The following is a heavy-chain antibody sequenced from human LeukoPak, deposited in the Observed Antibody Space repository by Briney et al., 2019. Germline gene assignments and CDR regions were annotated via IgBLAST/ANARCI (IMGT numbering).Heavy chain of an antibody. V-gene: IGHV1-69*13. CDR3: AREWDYDILTGYRNWFDP. D-gene: IGHD3-9*01. J-gene: IGHJ5*02. CDR1: GGTFSSYA. Sequence: SVKVSCKASGGTFSSYAISWVRQAPGQGLEWMGGIIPIFGTANYAQKFQGRVTITADESTSTAYMELSSLRSEDTAVYYCAREWDYDILTGYRNWFDPWGQGTLVTVSS. CDR2: IIPIFGTA.